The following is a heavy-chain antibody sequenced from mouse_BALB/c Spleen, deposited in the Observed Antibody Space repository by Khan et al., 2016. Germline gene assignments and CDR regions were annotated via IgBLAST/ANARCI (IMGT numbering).Heavy chain of an antibody. V-gene: IGHV14-3*02. CDR1: GFNIKDTY. J-gene: IGHJ2*01. Sequence: VQLQQPGAELVKPGASVKLSCTASGFNIKDTYMHWVKQRPEQGLEWIGRIDPANGNTKYDPKFQGKATITADTSSNTAYLQLSSLTSEDTAAYYCASTVVADFDYWGQGTTLTVSS. CDR3: ASTVVADFDY. D-gene: IGHD1-1*01. CDR2: IDPANGNT.